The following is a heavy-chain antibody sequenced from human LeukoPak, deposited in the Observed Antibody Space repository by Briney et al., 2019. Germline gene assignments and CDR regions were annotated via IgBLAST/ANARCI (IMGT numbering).Heavy chain of an antibody. CDR2: IYTSGST. Sequence: PSQTLSLTCTVSGGSISSGSYYWSWIRQPAGKGLEWIGRIYTSGSTNYNPSLKSRVTMSVDTSKNQFSLKLSSVTAADTAVYYCAREESGCSYGFSWYYYYYMDVWGKGTTVTISS. J-gene: IGHJ6*03. CDR3: AREESGCSYGFSWYYYYYMDV. D-gene: IGHD5-18*01. V-gene: IGHV4-61*02. CDR1: GGSISSGSYY.